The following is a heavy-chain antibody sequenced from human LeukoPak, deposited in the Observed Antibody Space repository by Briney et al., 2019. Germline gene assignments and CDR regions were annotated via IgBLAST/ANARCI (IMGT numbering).Heavy chain of an antibody. D-gene: IGHD3-10*01. CDR2: IYYSGST. CDR3: ARLKMVRGLDY. Sequence: SETLSLTCTVSGGSISSHYWSWIRQPPGKGLEWIEYIYYSGSTNYNPSLKSRVTISVDTSKNQFSLKLSSVTAADTAVYYCARLKMVRGLDYWGQGTLVTVSS. CDR1: GGSISSHY. V-gene: IGHV4-59*11. J-gene: IGHJ4*02.